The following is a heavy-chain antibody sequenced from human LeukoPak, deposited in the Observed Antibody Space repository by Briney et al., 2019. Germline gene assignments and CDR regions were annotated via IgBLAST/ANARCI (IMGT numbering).Heavy chain of an antibody. CDR2: IYYSGST. CDR3: ARYYGDAPLYYYYYMDV. V-gene: IGHV4-31*03. J-gene: IGHJ6*03. D-gene: IGHD4-17*01. CDR1: GGSISSGGYY. Sequence: SETLSLTCTVSGGSISSGGYYWSWIRQHPGKGLEWIGYIYYSGSTYYNPSLKSRVTISVDTSTNQSSLKLSSVTAADTAVYYCARYYGDAPLYYYYYMDVWGKGTTVTVSS.